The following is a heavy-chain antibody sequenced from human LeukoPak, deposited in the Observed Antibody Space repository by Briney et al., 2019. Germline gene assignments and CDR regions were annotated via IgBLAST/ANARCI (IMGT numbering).Heavy chain of an antibody. J-gene: IGHJ6*02. V-gene: IGHV3-48*03. CDR1: GFTSRSYE. CDR2: ISVGVGTI. Sequence: GGSLRLSCSAPGFTSRSYEINWVGQAPGRGRGGVSYISVGVGTISYADAVKGRFTISRDNAKNSLYLQMNSLRAEDTAVYYCARDLSYCTITSCSYYYYGMDVWGRGTTVTVSS. CDR3: ARDLSYCTITSCSYYYYGMDV. D-gene: IGHD2-2*01.